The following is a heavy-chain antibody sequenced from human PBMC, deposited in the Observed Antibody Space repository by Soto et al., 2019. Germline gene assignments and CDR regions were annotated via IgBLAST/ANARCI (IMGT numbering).Heavy chain of an antibody. CDR2: IYYSGST. CDR1: GGSISSGDYY. D-gene: IGHD3-22*01. J-gene: IGHJ4*02. Sequence: QVQLQESGPGLVKPSQTLSLTCTVSGGSISSGDYYWSWIRQPPGKGLEWIGYIYYSGSTYYNPSLKSRVTISVDTSKNQFSLKLSSVTAADTAVYYCARDIGSDYYDSSGYYFDYWGQGTLVTVSS. V-gene: IGHV4-30-4*01. CDR3: ARDIGSDYYDSSGYYFDY.